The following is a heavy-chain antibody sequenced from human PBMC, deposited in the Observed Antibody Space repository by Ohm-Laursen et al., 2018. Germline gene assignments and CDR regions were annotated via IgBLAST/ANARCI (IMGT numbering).Heavy chain of an antibody. CDR3: ERGHRTYYYGSGRSHGMDV. J-gene: IGHJ6*02. CDR1: GGSFSGYY. Sequence: TLSLTCGVYGGSFSGYYWSWIRQPPGKGLEWIGEINHSGSTNYNPSLKSRVTISVDTSKNQFSLKLSSVTAADTAVYYCERGHRTYYYGSGRSHGMDVWGQGTTVTVSS. D-gene: IGHD3-10*01. V-gene: IGHV4-34*01. CDR2: INHSGST.